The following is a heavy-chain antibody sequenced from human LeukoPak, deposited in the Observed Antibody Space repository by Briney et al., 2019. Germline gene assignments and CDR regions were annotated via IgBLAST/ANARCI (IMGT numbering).Heavy chain of an antibody. J-gene: IGHJ4*02. CDR1: GFTFSSYV. CDR2: ISGSGSNT. D-gene: IGHD2-21*01. CDR3: AKDFRIGYSAHFDY. V-gene: IGHV3-23*01. Sequence: GGSLRLSCAASGFTFSSYVMSWVRQAPGKGLEWVSGISGSGSNTYYADSVKGRFSISRDNSKNTLYLQMDSLRGEDTAVYYCAKDFRIGYSAHFDYWGQGALVTVSS.